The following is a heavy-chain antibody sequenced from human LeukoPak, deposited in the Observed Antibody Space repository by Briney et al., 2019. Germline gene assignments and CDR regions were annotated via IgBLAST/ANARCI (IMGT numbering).Heavy chain of an antibody. J-gene: IGHJ6*02. CDR1: GYTFTSYG. D-gene: IGHD3-10*01. CDR2: ISAYNGNT. Sequence: GASVKVSCKASGYTFTSYGISWVRQAPGQGLEWMGWISAYNGNTNYAQKLQGRVTMTTDTSTSTAYMELRSLRSDDTAVYYCARDVRELLWFGYYYYGMDVWGQGTTVTVSS. CDR3: ARDVRELLWFGYYYYGMDV. V-gene: IGHV1-18*01.